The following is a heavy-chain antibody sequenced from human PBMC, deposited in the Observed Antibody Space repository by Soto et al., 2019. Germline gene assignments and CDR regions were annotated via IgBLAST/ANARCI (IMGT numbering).Heavy chain of an antibody. J-gene: IGHJ6*04. CDR3: GSPGTTFNYSSGMDV. D-gene: IGHD1-7*01. V-gene: IGHV1-46*01. CDR2: INPSGGST. Sequence: ASVKVSCTASGYTFTSYYMHWVRQAPGQGLEWMGIINPSGGSTSYAQKFQGRVTMTRDTSTSTVYMELSSLRSEDTAVYYCGSPGTTFNYSSGMDVWGEGTTVTVSS. CDR1: GYTFTSYY.